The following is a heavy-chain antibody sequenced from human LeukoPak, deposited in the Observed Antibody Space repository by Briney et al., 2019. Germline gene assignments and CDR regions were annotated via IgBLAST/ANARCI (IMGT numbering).Heavy chain of an antibody. J-gene: IGHJ4*02. V-gene: IGHV3-23*01. Sequence: PGGSLRLSCAASGFTFSSYAMGWVRQAPGKGLEWVSAISGSGGSTYYADSVKGRFTISRDNSKNTLYLQMNSLRAEDTAVYYCAKDPPLGDVVVAATIDYWGQGTLVTVSS. CDR1: GFTFSSYA. CDR2: ISGSGGST. D-gene: IGHD2-15*01. CDR3: AKDPPLGDVVVAATIDY.